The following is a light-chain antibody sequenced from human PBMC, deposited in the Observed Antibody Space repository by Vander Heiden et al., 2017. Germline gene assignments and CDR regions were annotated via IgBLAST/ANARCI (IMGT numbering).Light chain of an antibody. CDR3: QQSHSNPWT. J-gene: IGKJ1*01. Sequence: DIQMTQSPPSLSASVGDRVTLSCRASQTISTYLNWYQRKPGKAPKLLIYSASTLHTGVPSRFSGSGSGTDFTLTINTLQPEDFATYYCQQSHSNPWTFGLGTKVEIK. CDR2: SAS. CDR1: QTISTY. V-gene: IGKV1-39*01.